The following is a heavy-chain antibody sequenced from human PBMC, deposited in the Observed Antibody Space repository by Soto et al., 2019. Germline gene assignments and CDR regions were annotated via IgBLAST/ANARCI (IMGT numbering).Heavy chain of an antibody. V-gene: IGHV1-8*01. J-gene: IGHJ4*02. CDR1: GYTFTSYD. D-gene: IGHD2-2*01. CDR2: MNPNSGDT. Sequence: ASVKVSCKASGYTFTSYDINWVRQATGQGLEWMGWMNPNSGDTGYAQKFQGRVTMTRNTSISTAYMELSSLRSEDTAVYYCARGLGYCSSTSCYEGNDFDYWGQGTLVTVSS. CDR3: ARGLGYCSSTSCYEGNDFDY.